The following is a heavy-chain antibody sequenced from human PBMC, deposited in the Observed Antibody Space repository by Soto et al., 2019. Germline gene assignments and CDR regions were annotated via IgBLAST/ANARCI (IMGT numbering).Heavy chain of an antibody. V-gene: IGHV3-30-3*01. CDR3: ARDQQDIVVVVAATPGWYFDY. D-gene: IGHD2-15*01. Sequence: QVQLVESGGGVVQPGRSLRLSCAASGFTFSSYAMHWVRQAPGKGLEWVAVISYDGSNKYYADSVKGRFTISRDNSKNTLYLQMNSLRAEDTAVYYCARDQQDIVVVVAATPGWYFDYWGQGTLVTVSS. CDR2: ISYDGSNK. CDR1: GFTFSSYA. J-gene: IGHJ4*02.